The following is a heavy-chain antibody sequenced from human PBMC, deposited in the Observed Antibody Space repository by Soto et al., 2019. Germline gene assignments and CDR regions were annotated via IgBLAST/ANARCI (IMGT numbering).Heavy chain of an antibody. V-gene: IGHV4-34*01. J-gene: IGHJ6*02. Sequence: SETLSLTCAVYGGSFSGYYWSWIRQPPGKGLEWIGEINHSGSTNYNPSLKSRVTISVDTSKNQFSLKLSSVTAADTAVYYCARALPYYDFWSGYYTDYYYGMDVWGQGATVTVSS. CDR3: ARALPYYDFWSGYYTDYYYGMDV. D-gene: IGHD3-3*01. CDR2: INHSGST. CDR1: GGSFSGYY.